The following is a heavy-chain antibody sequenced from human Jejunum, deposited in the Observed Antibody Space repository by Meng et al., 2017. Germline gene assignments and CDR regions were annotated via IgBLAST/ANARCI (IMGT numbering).Heavy chain of an antibody. CDR3: ARAYGDNRIGS. CDR1: GFRSSDYG. D-gene: IGHD4-17*01. V-gene: IGHV3-33*01. Sequence: QVQLGESGGGVVPPGRSLRSACAAFGFRSSDYGMHWVRQPPGKGLEWVAVIWSDGSKRYYADSVKGRFTISKDNPKNTLYLEVNSLRAEDTAVYYCARAYGDNRIGSWGQGTLVTVSS. J-gene: IGHJ5*01. CDR2: IWSDGSKR.